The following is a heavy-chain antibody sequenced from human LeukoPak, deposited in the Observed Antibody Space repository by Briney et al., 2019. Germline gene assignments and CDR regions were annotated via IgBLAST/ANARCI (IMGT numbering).Heavy chain of an antibody. CDR2: IYSGGST. CDR3: AKENIVLMVYAIAFDY. D-gene: IGHD2-8*01. V-gene: IGHV3-53*01. Sequence: GGSLRLSCAASGFTVSSNYMSWVRQAPGKGLEWVSVIYSGGSTYYADSVKGRFTISRDNSKNTLYLQMNSLRAEDTAVYYCAKENIVLMVYAIAFDYWGQGTLVTVSS. J-gene: IGHJ4*02. CDR1: GFTVSSNY.